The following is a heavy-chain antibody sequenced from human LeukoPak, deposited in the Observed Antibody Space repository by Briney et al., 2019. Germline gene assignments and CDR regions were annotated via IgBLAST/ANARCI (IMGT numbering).Heavy chain of an antibody. Sequence: GSLRPSFAASGFAFSLYDMHWVRQATGKGLEWVSAIGTNGDTYYPGSVKGRFIISRENAKNSLYLQMNSLRAGDTAVYYCARAAMYYSGSGRPGPAYAFEIWGLGTMVTVSS. CDR1: GFAFSLYD. J-gene: IGHJ3*02. D-gene: IGHD3-10*01. CDR3: ARAAMYYSGSGRPGPAYAFEI. CDR2: IGTNGDT. V-gene: IGHV3-13*04.